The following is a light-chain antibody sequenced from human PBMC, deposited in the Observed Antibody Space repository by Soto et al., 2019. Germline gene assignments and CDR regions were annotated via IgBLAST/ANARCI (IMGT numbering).Light chain of an antibody. CDR2: GAS. Sequence: EIVLTQSPGTLPLSTGERATLSCRASQSVTSYLAWYQQKPGQAPRLLIYGASSRATGIPDRFSGSGSGTDFTLTISRLEPEDFAVYYCQQYRSSPPLTFGGGTKVDIK. J-gene: IGKJ4*01. V-gene: IGKV3-20*01. CDR3: QQYRSSPPLT. CDR1: QSVTSY.